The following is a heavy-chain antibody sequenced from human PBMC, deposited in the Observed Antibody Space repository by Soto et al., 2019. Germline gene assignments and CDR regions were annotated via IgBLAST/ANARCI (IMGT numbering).Heavy chain of an antibody. J-gene: IGHJ6*02. D-gene: IGHD5-18*01. CDR1: GGSISSYY. CDR3: ARDKEIRYSYGYPDYYYYYGMDV. Sequence: SETLSLTCTVSGGSISSYYWSWIRQPPGKGLEWIGYIYYSGSTNYNPSLKSRVTISVDTSKNQFSLKLSSVTAADTAVYYCARDKEIRYSYGYPDYYYYYGMDVWGQGTTVTV. CDR2: IYYSGST. V-gene: IGHV4-59*01.